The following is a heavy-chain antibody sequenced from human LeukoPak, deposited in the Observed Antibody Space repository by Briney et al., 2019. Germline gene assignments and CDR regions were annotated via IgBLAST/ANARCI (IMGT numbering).Heavy chain of an antibody. V-gene: IGHV3-21*01. J-gene: IGHJ4*02. D-gene: IGHD3-22*01. CDR2: ISSSSSYI. CDR1: GFTFSSYS. CDR3: ARDLYDSSGYYYFDY. Sequence: PGGSLRLSCAASGFTFSSYSMNWVRQAPGKGLEWVSSISSSSSYIYYADSVKGRFTISRDNAKNSLYLQMNSLRAEDTAVYYCARDLYDSSGYYYFDYWGQGTLVTVSS.